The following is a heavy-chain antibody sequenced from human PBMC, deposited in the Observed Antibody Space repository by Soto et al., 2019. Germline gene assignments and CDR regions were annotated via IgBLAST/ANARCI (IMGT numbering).Heavy chain of an antibody. D-gene: IGHD2-21*02. V-gene: IGHV3-11*06. J-gene: IGHJ4*01. CDR1: GFTFSDYY. CDR2: ISSSSSYT. CDR3: ARSPVTADYYFDY. Sequence: VRLSCAASGFTFSDYYMSWIRQAPGKGLEWVSYISSSSSYTNYADSVKGRFTISRDNAKNSLYLQMNSLRAEDTAVYYCARSPVTADYYFDYCGNGTLVTVS.